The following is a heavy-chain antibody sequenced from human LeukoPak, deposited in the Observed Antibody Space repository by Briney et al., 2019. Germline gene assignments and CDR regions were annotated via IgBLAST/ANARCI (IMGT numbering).Heavy chain of an antibody. J-gene: IGHJ4*02. Sequence: SVKVSCKASGGTFSNYAISWVRQAPGQGLEWMGRIIPIFGTANYAQKFQGRVTITTDESTSTAYMELSSLRSEDTAVYYCARSDYGDWYYFDYWGQGTLVTVSS. D-gene: IGHD4-17*01. CDR3: ARSDYGDWYYFDY. CDR2: IIPIFGTA. CDR1: GGTFSNYA. V-gene: IGHV1-69*05.